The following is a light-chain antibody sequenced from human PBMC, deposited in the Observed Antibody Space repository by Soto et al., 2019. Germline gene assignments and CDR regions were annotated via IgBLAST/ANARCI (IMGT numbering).Light chain of an antibody. Sequence: AIRMTQSPSSFSASTGDRVTITCRASQGISSYLAWYQQKPGKAPKLLIYAASTLQSGVPSRFSGSGPGRDFTLTISCLQSEDFAAYYCQQYYSYPSITFGQGTRLEIK. J-gene: IGKJ5*01. CDR3: QQYYSYPSIT. V-gene: IGKV1-8*01. CDR1: QGISSY. CDR2: AAS.